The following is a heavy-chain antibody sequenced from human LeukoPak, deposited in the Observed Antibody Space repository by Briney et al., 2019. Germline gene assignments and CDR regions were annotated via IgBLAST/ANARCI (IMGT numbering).Heavy chain of an antibody. J-gene: IGHJ5*02. V-gene: IGHV1-2*02. CDR2: INPNTGRT. D-gene: IGHD3-16*01. CDR3: TRDLGQKSGLS. CDR1: GYTFTVYY. Sequence: ASVKVSCKASGYTFTVYYLHWVRQAPGQGLEWMGWINPNTGRTLYVQNFQGRVTMTSDTSISTAYMELSRPRSDDTAFYYCTRDLGQKSGLSWGQGTLVTASS.